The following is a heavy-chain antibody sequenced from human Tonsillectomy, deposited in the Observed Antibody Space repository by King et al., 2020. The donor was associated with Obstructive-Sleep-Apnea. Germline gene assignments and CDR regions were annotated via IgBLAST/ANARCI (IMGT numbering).Heavy chain of an antibody. Sequence: QLVQSGGGVVQPGRSLRLSCVVSGFTFSSYAMQWVRQAPGKGLEWVAVISYDGRNKNYADSVKGRFTISRDNSKNTLYLQMNSLRPEDTAMYYCARDRDGGSSWYDPFDYWGQGTLVTVSS. CDR3: ARDRDGGSSWYDPFDY. V-gene: IGHV3-30*04. CDR2: ISYDGRNK. CDR1: GFTFSSYA. D-gene: IGHD6-13*01. J-gene: IGHJ4*02.